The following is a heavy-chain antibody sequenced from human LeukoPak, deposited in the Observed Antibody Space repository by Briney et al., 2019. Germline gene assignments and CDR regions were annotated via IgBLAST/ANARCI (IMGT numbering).Heavy chain of an antibody. CDR1: GGSFSGYY. CDR2: ISSSSSTI. CDR3: ARIYSGSYDY. V-gene: IGHV3-11*04. Sequence: LSLTCAVYGGSFSGYYWSWIRQPPGKGLEWVSYISSSSSTIYYADSVKGRFTISRDNAKNSLYLQMYSLRAEDTAVYYCARIYSGSYDYWGQGTLVTVSS. J-gene: IGHJ4*02. D-gene: IGHD1-26*01.